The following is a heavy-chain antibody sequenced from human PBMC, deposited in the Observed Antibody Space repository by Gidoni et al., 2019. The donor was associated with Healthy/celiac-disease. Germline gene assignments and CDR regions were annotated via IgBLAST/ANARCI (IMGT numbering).Heavy chain of an antibody. J-gene: IGHJ1*01. V-gene: IGHV3-9*01. CDR1: GFTFDDYA. CDR2: ISWNSGSI. Sequence: EVQLFSSGLGLAQPGSSLRLSCSASGFTFDDYALHWVRQAPGKGLEWVSGISWNSGSIGYADSVKGRFTISRDNAKNSLYLQMNSLRAEDTALYYCAKGEYRYCSSTSCYLEYFQHWGQGTLVTVSS. D-gene: IGHD2-2*01. CDR3: AKGEYRYCSSTSCYLEYFQH.